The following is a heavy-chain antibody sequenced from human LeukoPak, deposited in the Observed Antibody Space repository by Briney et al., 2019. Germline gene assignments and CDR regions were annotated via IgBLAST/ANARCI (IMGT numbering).Heavy chain of an antibody. CDR3: ARDKLTRRITMVRGGNWFDP. V-gene: IGHV4-34*01. D-gene: IGHD3-10*01. CDR2: INHSGST. J-gene: IGHJ5*02. Sequence: SETLSLTCAVYGGSFSGYYWSRIRQPPGKGLEWIGEINHSGSTNYNPSLKSRVTISVDTSKNQFSLKLSSVTAADTAVYYCARDKLTRRITMVRGGNWFDPWGQGTLVTVSS. CDR1: GGSFSGYY.